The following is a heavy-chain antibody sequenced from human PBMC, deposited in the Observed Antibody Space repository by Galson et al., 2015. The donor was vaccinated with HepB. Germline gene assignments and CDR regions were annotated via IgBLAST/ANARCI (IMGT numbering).Heavy chain of an antibody. D-gene: IGHD2-2*01. Sequence: SVKVSCKASRYTFTSYAMHWVRQAPGQSLEWMGWINAGNGNTKYSQKFQGRVTITRDTSASTAYMELSSLRSEDTAIYYCARGSTAIYSYYYYMDVWGKGTTVTVSS. CDR1: RYTFTSYA. V-gene: IGHV1-3*01. CDR3: ARGSTAIYSYYYYMDV. J-gene: IGHJ6*03. CDR2: INAGNGNT.